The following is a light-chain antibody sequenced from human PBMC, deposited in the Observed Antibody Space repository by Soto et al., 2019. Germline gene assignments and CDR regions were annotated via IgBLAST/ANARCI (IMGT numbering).Light chain of an antibody. Sequence: IHMTHSPSTLSASVLYRVTITFLSSQSISSWLAWYQQKPGKAPKLLIYDASSLESGVPSRFSGSGPGTDFTLTISSLQPEDFATYYCQQSYSTPPWTFGQGTKVDIK. V-gene: IGKV1-5*01. CDR1: QSISSW. CDR2: DAS. CDR3: QQSYSTPPWT. J-gene: IGKJ1*01.